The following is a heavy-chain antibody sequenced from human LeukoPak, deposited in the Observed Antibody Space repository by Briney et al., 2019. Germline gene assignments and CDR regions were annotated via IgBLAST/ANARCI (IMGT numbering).Heavy chain of an antibody. CDR1: GYTFTSYG. D-gene: IGHD4-11*01. V-gene: IGHV1-2*02. J-gene: IGHJ4*02. CDR2: INPNSGGT. CDR3: ARGMTTVKGEDY. Sequence: ASVKVSCKASGYTFTSYGISWVRQAPGQGLEWMGWINPNSGGTNYAQKFQGRVTMTRDTSISTAYMELSRLRSDDTAVYYCARGMTTVKGEDYWGQGTLVTVSS.